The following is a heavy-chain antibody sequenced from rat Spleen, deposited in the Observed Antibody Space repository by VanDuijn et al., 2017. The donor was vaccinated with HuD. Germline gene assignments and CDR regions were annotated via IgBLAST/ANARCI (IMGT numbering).Heavy chain of an antibody. CDR2: ISYDGTAT. J-gene: IGHJ4*01. D-gene: IGHD1-12*01. CDR3: TRGTYYRH. V-gene: IGHV5-46*01. Sequence: EVQLVESGGGLVQPGRSMKLSCAASGFTFSSFPMAWVRQAPTKGLEWVASISYDGTATYYRDSVKGRFTLSRDNAKSTLYLQMNSLRSEDTATYYCTRGTYYRHWGQGASVTVSS. CDR1: GFTFSSFP.